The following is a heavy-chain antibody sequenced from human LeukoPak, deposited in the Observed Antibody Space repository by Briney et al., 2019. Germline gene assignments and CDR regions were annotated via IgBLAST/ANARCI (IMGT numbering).Heavy chain of an antibody. D-gene: IGHD3-10*01. Sequence: GGSLRLSCAASGFTFSSYAMHWVRQAPGKGLEHVSAISSNGGSTYYANSVKGRFTISRDNSKNTLYLQMGSLRAEDMAVYYCARASSGGLGDYWGQGTLVTVSS. V-gene: IGHV3-64*01. J-gene: IGHJ4*02. CDR2: ISSNGGST. CDR3: ARASSGGLGDY. CDR1: GFTFSSYA.